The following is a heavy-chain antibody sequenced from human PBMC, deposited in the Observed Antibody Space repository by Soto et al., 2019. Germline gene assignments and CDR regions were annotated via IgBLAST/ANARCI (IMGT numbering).Heavy chain of an antibody. Sequence: VQLQESGPGLVKPSGTLSLTCAVSGGSISSGNWWSWVRQSPGKGLEWIGEIFASGSTNHNPTLKSRVTTSVDNPKNQFALNLNSVTPADTLMYYCACHRGHTYGPYDFWGPATLVTVSS. D-gene: IGHD5-18*01. V-gene: IGHV4-4*02. CDR2: IFASGST. CDR1: GGSISSGNW. CDR3: ACHRGHTYGPYDF. J-gene: IGHJ4*02.